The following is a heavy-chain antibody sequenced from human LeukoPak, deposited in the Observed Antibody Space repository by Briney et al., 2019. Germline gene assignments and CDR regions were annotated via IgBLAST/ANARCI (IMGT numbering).Heavy chain of an antibody. D-gene: IGHD2-2*01. CDR1: GYTFTSYY. V-gene: IGHV1-2*02. CDR3: ARDRKIVVVPAASNWFDP. CDR2: INPNSGGT. J-gene: IGHJ5*02. Sequence: ASVKVSCKASGYTFTSYYMHWVRQAPGQGLEWMGWINPNSGGTNYAQKFQGRVTMTRDTSISTAYMELSRLRSDDTAVYYCARDRKIVVVPAASNWFDPWGQGTLVTVSS.